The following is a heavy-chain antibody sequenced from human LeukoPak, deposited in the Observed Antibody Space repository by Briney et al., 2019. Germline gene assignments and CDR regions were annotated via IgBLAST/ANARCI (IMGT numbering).Heavy chain of an antibody. Sequence: ASVKVSRKASGYTFTSYYMHWVRQAPGQGLEWMGIINPSGGSTSYAQKFQGRVTMTRDMSTSTVYMELSSLRSEDTAVYYCARTKTLCSSTSCYDPYWYFDLWGRGTLVTVSS. CDR3: ARTKTLCSSTSCYDPYWYFDL. CDR1: GYTFTSYY. J-gene: IGHJ2*01. D-gene: IGHD2-2*01. CDR2: INPSGGST. V-gene: IGHV1-46*01.